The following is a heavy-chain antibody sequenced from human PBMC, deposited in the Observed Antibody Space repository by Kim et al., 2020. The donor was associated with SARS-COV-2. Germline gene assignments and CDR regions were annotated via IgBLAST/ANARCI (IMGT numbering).Heavy chain of an antibody. V-gene: IGHV3-66*01. CDR1: GFTVSSNY. Sequence: GGSLRLSCAASGFTVSSNYMSWVRQAPGKGLEWVSVIYSGGSTYYADSVKVTSTISRDNSKNTLYLQMNSLRAEDTAVYYCAGRHITMVRGAIISSAYGMDVWGQGTTVTVSS. D-gene: IGHD3-10*01. CDR2: IYSGGST. CDR3: AGRHITMVRGAIISSAYGMDV. J-gene: IGHJ6*02.